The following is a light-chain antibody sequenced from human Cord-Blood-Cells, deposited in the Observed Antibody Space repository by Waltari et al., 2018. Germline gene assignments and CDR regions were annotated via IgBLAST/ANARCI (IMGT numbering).Light chain of an antibody. CDR2: AAS. Sequence: DIQMTQSPSSLSASVGDRVTITCRASQSISSYLNWYQQKPGKAPKLLIYAASSLQSWVPSRFSCSGSGTDFTLTISSLQPEDFATYYCQQSYSTPPTFGQGTKVEIK. J-gene: IGKJ1*01. V-gene: IGKV1-39*01. CDR3: QQSYSTPPT. CDR1: QSISSY.